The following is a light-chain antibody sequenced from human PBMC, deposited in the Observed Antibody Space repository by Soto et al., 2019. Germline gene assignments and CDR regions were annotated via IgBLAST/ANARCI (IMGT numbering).Light chain of an antibody. CDR3: LHQNSYLALS. J-gene: IGKJ4*01. V-gene: IGKV1-17*01. Sequence: DIQMTQSPSSLSASVGDRVTITCRASQSIRNDLGWYQQKSGKASKRLIYAASTLQTGVPSRFSGSGSGREFTLTISSLQPEDFATYYCLHQNSYLALSFGGGTKVE. CDR2: AAS. CDR1: QSIRND.